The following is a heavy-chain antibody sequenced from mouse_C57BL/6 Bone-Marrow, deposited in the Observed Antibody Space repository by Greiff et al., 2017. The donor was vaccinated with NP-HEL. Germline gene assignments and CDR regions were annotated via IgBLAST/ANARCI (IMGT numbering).Heavy chain of an antibody. CDR3: ASLYYGSSYWYFDV. CDR2: IYPGSGST. Sequence: VQLQQSGAELVKPGASVKMSCKASGYTFTSYWITWVKQRPGQGLEWIGDIYPGSGSTNYNEKFKSKATLTVDTSSSTAYMQLSSLTSEDSAVYYCASLYYGSSYWYFDVWGTGTTVTVSS. J-gene: IGHJ1*03. CDR1: GYTFTSYW. V-gene: IGHV1-55*01. D-gene: IGHD1-1*01.